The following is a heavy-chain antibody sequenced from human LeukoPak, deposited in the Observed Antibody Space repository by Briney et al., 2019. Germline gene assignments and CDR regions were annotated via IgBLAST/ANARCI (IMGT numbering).Heavy chain of an antibody. V-gene: IGHV3-9*01. J-gene: IGHJ4*02. CDR2: ISWNSGSI. CDR3: ARDPYVSNFDY. CDR1: GFIFNNYA. Sequence: SLRLSCAGSGFIFNNYAMHWVRQPPGKGLEWVSGISWNSGSIDYADSVKGRFTISRDNAQNSLYLHMHSLRVEDTAVYYCARDPYVSNFDYWGQGTLVTVSS. D-gene: IGHD3-10*02.